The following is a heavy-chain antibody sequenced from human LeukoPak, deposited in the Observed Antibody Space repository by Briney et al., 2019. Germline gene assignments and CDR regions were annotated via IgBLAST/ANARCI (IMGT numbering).Heavy chain of an antibody. Sequence: PSENLSLTCAVSAVSIDITNSGSWVRQARGKGLERIGEIFDGANSTQNPSLRGPVATDLDRANNQFSLSLTSVTAADTAVYYCTKESRPFCPFAYWGQGVLVTVSS. CDR1: AVSIDITNS. V-gene: IGHV4-4*02. CDR3: TKESRPFCPFAY. J-gene: IGHJ4*02. D-gene: IGHD2-2*01. CDR2: IFDGANS.